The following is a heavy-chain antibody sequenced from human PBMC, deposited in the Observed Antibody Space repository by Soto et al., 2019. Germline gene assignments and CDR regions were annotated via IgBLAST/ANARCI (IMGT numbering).Heavy chain of an antibody. Sequence: SLKVSCKASGGTFSSYAISWVRQAPGQGLEWMGGIIPIFGTANYAQKFQGRVTITADESTSTAYMELSSLRSEDTAVYYCARGYYCSGGSCYPVYYGMDVWGQGTTVTV. CDR2: IIPIFGTA. D-gene: IGHD2-15*01. J-gene: IGHJ6*02. CDR3: ARGYYCSGGSCYPVYYGMDV. V-gene: IGHV1-69*13. CDR1: GGTFSSYA.